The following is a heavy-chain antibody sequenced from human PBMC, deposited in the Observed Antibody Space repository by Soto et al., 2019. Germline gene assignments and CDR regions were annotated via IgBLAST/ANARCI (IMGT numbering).Heavy chain of an antibody. Sequence: QVQPVQSGAEVKKPGASVKVSCKASGYTFTSYDINWVRQATGQGLEWMGWMNPNSGNTGYAQKFQGRVTMTRNTSISTAYMELSSLRSEDTAVYYCARRDDYSNYAYGMDVWGQGTTVTVSS. D-gene: IGHD4-4*01. CDR3: ARRDDYSNYAYGMDV. CDR1: GYTFTSYD. CDR2: MNPNSGNT. J-gene: IGHJ6*02. V-gene: IGHV1-8*01.